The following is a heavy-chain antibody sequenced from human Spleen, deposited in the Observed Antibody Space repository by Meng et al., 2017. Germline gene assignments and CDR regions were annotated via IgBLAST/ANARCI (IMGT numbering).Heavy chain of an antibody. J-gene: IGHJ4*02. CDR2: VNHSGST. Sequence: SETLSLTCAVSGYSITGSYNWGWIRQSPGKGLEWIGEVNHSGSTNYNPSLKSRVIISVDTSKNQFPLRLRSVTAADTAVYFCARGEVGRGSSWYVYWGQGTLVTVSS. CDR3: ARGEVGRGSSWYVY. D-gene: IGHD6-13*01. V-gene: IGHV4-38-2*01. CDR1: GYSITGSYN.